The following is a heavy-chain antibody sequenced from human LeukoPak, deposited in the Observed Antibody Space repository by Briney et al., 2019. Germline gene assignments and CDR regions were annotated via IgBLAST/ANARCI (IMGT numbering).Heavy chain of an antibody. CDR1: GFTFSRFE. Sequence: PGGSLRLSCVASGFTFSRFEMNWVRQAPGKGLEWIAHISSVTYTAYADSVKGRFTISRDNAKNSLFLQMNSLRVEDTAVYYCARGLFLSGYLDAFDIWGQGTVVTVSS. J-gene: IGHJ3*02. CDR3: ARGLFLSGYLDAFDI. D-gene: IGHD3-22*01. CDR2: ISSVTYTA. V-gene: IGHV3-48*01.